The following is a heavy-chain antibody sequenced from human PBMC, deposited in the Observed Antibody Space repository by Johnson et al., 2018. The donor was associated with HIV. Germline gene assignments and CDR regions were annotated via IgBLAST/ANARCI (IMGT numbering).Heavy chain of an antibody. CDR1: GFTFGDYA. D-gene: IGHD1-26*01. V-gene: IGHV3-49*04. CDR2: VRSKVYGETT. CDR3: TRGARTHQLRVGAFDV. J-gene: IGHJ3*01. Sequence: VQLVESGGSLVQPGRSLRLSCTASGFTFGDYALTWVRQAPGKGLEWVGFVRSKVYGETTEYAASVKGRFSISRDDAKDIAYLQMNSLKTEDTAMYFCTRGARTHQLRVGAFDVWGQGTMVTVSS.